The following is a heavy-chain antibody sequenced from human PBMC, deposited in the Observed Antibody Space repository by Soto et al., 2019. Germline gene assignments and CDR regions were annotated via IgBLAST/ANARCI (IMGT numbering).Heavy chain of an antibody. D-gene: IGHD3-10*01. CDR2: ISGSGATT. CDR3: AKGRGGAYYYYGLDV. CDR1: GFTFNTYA. J-gene: IGHJ6*02. V-gene: IGHV3-23*01. Sequence: EVQLLESGGGLVQSGESLTLSCAASGFTFNTYAMTWARRAPGKGLEWVSAISGSGATTYVADSVKGRFTISRDNSKDTLYLQMNSLRAEDTAIYYCAKGRGGAYYYYGLDVWGQGTTVTVSS.